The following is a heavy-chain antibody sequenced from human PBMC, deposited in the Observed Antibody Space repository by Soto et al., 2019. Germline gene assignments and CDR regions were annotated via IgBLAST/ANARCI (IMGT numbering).Heavy chain of an antibody. D-gene: IGHD2-8*01. J-gene: IGHJ4*02. CDR3: ARTPDCTNGVCSAGFDY. Sequence: PGGSLRLSCAASGFTFNDYYMSWIRQAPGKGLEWVSYISSSSSYTNYADSVKGRFTISRDNAKNSLYLQMNSLRAEDTAVYYCARTPDCTNGVCSAGFDYWGQGTLVTVS. CDR2: ISSSSSYT. CDR1: GFTFNDYY. V-gene: IGHV3-11*06.